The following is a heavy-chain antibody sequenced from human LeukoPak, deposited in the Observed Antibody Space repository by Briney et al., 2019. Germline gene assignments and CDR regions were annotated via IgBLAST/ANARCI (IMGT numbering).Heavy chain of an antibody. V-gene: IGHV3-7*01. J-gene: IGHJ5*02. CDR2: IKQDGSEK. CDR3: ARDNPQIGVVGTGFDP. D-gene: IGHD2-2*01. CDR1: GFTFSSYW. Sequence: GGSLRLSCAASGFTFSSYWMSWVRQAPGKGLEWVANIKQDGSEKYYVDSVKGRFTISRDSAKNSLYLQMNSLRAEDTAVYYCARDNPQIGVVGTGFDPWGQGTLVTVSS.